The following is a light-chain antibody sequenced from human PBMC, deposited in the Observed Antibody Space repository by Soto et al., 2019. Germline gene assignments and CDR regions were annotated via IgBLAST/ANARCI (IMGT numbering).Light chain of an antibody. Sequence: DSQITQSPSSLSESVGDSVTVTCRASQNITSYLDWYQQKPGKAPRLLIYASSSLQSGVAARFSGSGSGTEFTLTIGSLQPEDFATYYCQQSYSTPSWTFGQGTRLEIK. J-gene: IGKJ5*01. CDR1: QNITSY. CDR3: QQSYSTPSWT. CDR2: ASS. V-gene: IGKV1-39*01.